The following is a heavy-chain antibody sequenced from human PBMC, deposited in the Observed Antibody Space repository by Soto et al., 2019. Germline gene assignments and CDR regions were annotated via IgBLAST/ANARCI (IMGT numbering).Heavy chain of an antibody. V-gene: IGHV1-8*01. J-gene: IGHJ4*02. D-gene: IGHD3-16*01. CDR3: ARVRGRLLDY. CDR1: GYTITSYD. Sequence: QVQLVQSGAEVKKPGASVKVSCKASGYTITSYDINWVRQATGQGLEWMGWMNPNSGNTGYAQKFRGRVTMTTDTSINTAYMELSSLRSEDTAMYYCARVRGRLLDYWGQGTLVTVSS. CDR2: MNPNSGNT.